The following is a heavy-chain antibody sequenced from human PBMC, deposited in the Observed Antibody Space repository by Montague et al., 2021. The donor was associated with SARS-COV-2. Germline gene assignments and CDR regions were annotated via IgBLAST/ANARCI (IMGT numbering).Heavy chain of an antibody. CDR3: ARGIFTIPFIPAHYYMDV. V-gene: IGHV4-59*01. CDR1: GGSFSVYY. Sequence: SETLSLTCAVYGGSFSVYYWSWIRQPPGKGLEWIGYIYYSGSTNYNPSLKSRVTISVDSSKNQFSLKLSSVTAADTAVYYCARGIFTIPFIPAHYYMDVWGKGTTVTVSS. D-gene: IGHD3-3*01. CDR2: IYYSGST. J-gene: IGHJ6*03.